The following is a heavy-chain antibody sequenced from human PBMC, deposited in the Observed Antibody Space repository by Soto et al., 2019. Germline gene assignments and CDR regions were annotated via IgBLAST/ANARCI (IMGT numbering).Heavy chain of an antibody. V-gene: IGHV3-30-3*01. CDR1: GFTFSNYA. CDR3: ARRPVTYYFDY. Sequence: PGGSLGLSCAASGFTFSNYAMHWVRQAPGKGLEWVAVISYDGSNTYYADSVKGRFTISRDNSKNTLYLQMDSLRAEDTAVYFCARRPVTYYFDYWGQGTLVTVS. CDR2: ISYDGSNT. J-gene: IGHJ4*02. D-gene: IGHD4-17*01.